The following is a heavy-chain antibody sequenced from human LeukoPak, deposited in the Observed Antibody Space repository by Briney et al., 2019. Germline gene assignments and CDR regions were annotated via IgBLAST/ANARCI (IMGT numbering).Heavy chain of an antibody. V-gene: IGHV1-69*13. CDR1: GYTFTSYG. J-gene: IGHJ4*02. CDR2: IIPIFGTA. Sequence: SVKVSCKASGYTFTSYGISWVRQAPGQGLEWMGGIIPIFGTANYAQKFQGRVTITADESTSTAYMELSSLRSEDTAVYYCARSIKELATGPLDYWGQGTLVTVSS. CDR3: ARSIKELATGPLDY. D-gene: IGHD1-1*01.